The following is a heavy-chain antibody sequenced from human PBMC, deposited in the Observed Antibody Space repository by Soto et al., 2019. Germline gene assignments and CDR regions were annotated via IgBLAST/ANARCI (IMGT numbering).Heavy chain of an antibody. J-gene: IGHJ6*03. CDR3: XXXXXXXXXXXDYYYFYMDV. CDR1: GYRFSDYY. V-gene: IGHV1-2*02. CDR2: MNPNSGDT. Sequence: QVPLVQSGAEVKKPGASVTVSCKASGYRFSDYYLHWVRQAPGQGPEWMGWMNPNSGDTKYAQKFKGRVTMTRDTXXXXXXXXXXXXXXXXXXXXXXXXXXXXXXXXXDYYYFYMDVWGIGTTVTVSS.